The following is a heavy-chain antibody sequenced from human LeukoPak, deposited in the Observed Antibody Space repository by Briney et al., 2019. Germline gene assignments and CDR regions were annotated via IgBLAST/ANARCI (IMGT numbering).Heavy chain of an antibody. V-gene: IGHV4-59*01. D-gene: IGHD6-13*01. CDR1: GGSISSDS. CDR2: IYYSGSI. CDR3: ARVRVAAAGIDY. Sequence: SETLSLTCTVSGGSISSDSWSWIRQPPGKGLEWIGYIYYSGSINYNPSLKSRVTISVDTSKNQFSLELSSVTAADTAVYYCARVRVAAAGIDYWGQGTLVTVSS. J-gene: IGHJ4*02.